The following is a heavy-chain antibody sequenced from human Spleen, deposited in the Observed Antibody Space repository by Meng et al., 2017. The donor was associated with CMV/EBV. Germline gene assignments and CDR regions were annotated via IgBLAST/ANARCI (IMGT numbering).Heavy chain of an antibody. CDR3: ARDTAAGQGWFDP. D-gene: IGHD6-13*01. V-gene: IGHV1-18*01. CDR1: GYTFTGYG. CDR2: ISGYNGYT. J-gene: IGHJ5*02. Sequence: ASVKVSCKASGYTFTGYGISWVRQAPGQGLEWMGWISGYNGYTNYAQKLQDRLTVTTDTSTSTAYMELAGLRSDDTAVYYCARDTAAGQGWFDPWGQGSLVTVSS.